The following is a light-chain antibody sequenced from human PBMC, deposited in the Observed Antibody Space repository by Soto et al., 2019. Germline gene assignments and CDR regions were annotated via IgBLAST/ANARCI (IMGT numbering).Light chain of an antibody. V-gene: IGLV2-14*01. CDR1: SSDVGGYNY. CDR3: SSYTSSSTHVV. J-gene: IGLJ2*01. CDR2: DVS. Sequence: QSVLTQPASVSGSPGQSITISCTGTSSDVGGYNYVSWYQQHPGKAPKLMIYDVSNRPSGVSNRFSGSKSGNTASLTISGLQAEDEADYYRSSYTSSSTHVVFDGGTKLTVL.